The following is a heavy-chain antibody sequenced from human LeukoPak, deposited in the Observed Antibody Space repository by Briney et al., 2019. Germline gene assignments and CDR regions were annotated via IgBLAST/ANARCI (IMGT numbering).Heavy chain of an antibody. CDR1: GGTFSSYA. CDR3: ARDPTDFWSGYYPLDY. Sequence: SVKVSCKASGGTFSSYAISWVRQAPGQGLEWMGGIIPIFGTANYAQKFQGRVTITTDESTSTAYMELSSLRSEDTAVYYCARDPTDFWSGYYPLDYWGQGTLVTVSS. D-gene: IGHD3-3*01. V-gene: IGHV1-69*05. J-gene: IGHJ4*02. CDR2: IIPIFGTA.